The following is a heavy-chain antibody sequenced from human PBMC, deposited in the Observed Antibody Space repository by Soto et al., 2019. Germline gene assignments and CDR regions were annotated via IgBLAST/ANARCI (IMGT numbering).Heavy chain of an antibody. CDR2: FLASGGNT. J-gene: IGHJ4*02. CDR3: ARGGATLFGVIDS. D-gene: IGHD3-3*01. CDR1: GYSFFSYY. Sequence: ASVKVSCKASGYSFFSYYIHWVRQAPGQGLEWMGRFLASGGNTDYAQRFRGRVSMTRDTSSTNTVSLELTSLTSDDTAVYYCARGGATLFGVIDSWGQGTRVTVSS. V-gene: IGHV1-46*01.